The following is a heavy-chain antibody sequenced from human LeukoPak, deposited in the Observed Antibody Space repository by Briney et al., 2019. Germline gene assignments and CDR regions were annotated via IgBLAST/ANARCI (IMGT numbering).Heavy chain of an antibody. V-gene: IGHV3-15*01. D-gene: IGHD3-22*01. J-gene: IGHJ4*02. CDR1: GFTFSNAW. CDR3: TTEPPYYYDSSGYFDY. CDR2: FKSKTDGGTT. Sequence: GGSLRLSCAASGFTFSNAWMSWVRQAPGKGLEWVGGFKSKTDGGTTDYAAPVKGRFTISRDDSKNTLYLQMNSLKTEDTAVYYCTTEPPYYYDSSGYFDYWGQGTLVTVSS.